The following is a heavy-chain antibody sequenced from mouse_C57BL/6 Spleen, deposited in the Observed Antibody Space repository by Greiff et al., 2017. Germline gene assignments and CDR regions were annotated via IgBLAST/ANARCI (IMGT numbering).Heavy chain of an antibody. Sequence: EVMLVESGGGLVQPGGSLSLSCAASGFPFTDYYMSWVRQPPGQALEWLGFIRNKANGYTTAYSTSVTGRFTISRDNSQSILYLQMNALRAEDSATYYGARSVYDWGQGTTLTVSS. V-gene: IGHV7-3*01. CDR2: IRNKANGYTT. D-gene: IGHD2-12*01. CDR1: GFPFTDYY. CDR3: ARSVYD. J-gene: IGHJ2*01.